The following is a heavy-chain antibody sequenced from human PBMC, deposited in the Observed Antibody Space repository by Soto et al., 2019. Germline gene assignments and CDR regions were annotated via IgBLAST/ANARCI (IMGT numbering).Heavy chain of an antibody. CDR1: GGTFRSFG. CDR2: IIPLFGKT. Sequence: QVQLMQSGAEVKKPGSSVNVSCKASGGTFRSFGISWVRQAPGQGLEWMGTIIPLFGKTNYAQKFQDRVKINADDSTNTAYMELSSLKSEDTALYYCARARLANGDPNVYFYYGLDVWGQGTTVTVSS. CDR3: ARARLANGDPNVYFYYGLDV. J-gene: IGHJ6*02. V-gene: IGHV1-69*18. D-gene: IGHD4-17*01.